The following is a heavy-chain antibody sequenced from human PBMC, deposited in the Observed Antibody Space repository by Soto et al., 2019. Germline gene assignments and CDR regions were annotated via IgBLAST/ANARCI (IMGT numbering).Heavy chain of an antibody. J-gene: IGHJ3*02. CDR2: IRNKANTYTT. CDR1: GFTFSDHY. D-gene: IGHD3-10*01. Sequence: EVQLVESGGDLVQPGGSLRLSCAASGFTFSDHYMDWVRQAPGKGLEWVGRIRNKANTYTTEYAASVKGKFTISRDDSKNSLYLQMNSLKTEDTAVYYCARSGRDDSTWYDDTFDIWGQGTVVTVS. V-gene: IGHV3-72*01. CDR3: ARSGRDDSTWYDDTFDI.